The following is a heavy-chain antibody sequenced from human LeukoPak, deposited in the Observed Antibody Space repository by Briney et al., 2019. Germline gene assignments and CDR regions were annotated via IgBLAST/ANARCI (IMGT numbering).Heavy chain of an antibody. Sequence: GGSLRLSCAASGFTFYNYAMSWVRQAPGKGLEWVSGISGSGGSTFYADSVKGRFAISRDNSKNTLYLQMNSLRDEDTAVYYCAIPPPYSSGWYGGSDHWGQGTLVTVSS. J-gene: IGHJ4*02. CDR2: ISGSGGST. D-gene: IGHD6-19*01. CDR1: GFTFYNYA. CDR3: AIPPPYSSGWYGGSDH. V-gene: IGHV3-23*01.